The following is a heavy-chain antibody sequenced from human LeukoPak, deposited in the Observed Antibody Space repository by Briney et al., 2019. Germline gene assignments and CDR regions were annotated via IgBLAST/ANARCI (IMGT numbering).Heavy chain of an antibody. CDR1: GFTFSSFG. D-gene: IGHD6-13*01. J-gene: IGHJ6*03. Sequence: GGSLRLSCAASGFTFSSFGMHWVRQAPGKGLEWVGRIKSKTDGGTTDYAAPVKGRFTISRDDSKNTLYLQMNSLKTEDTAVYYCTTHTAGLYYYYYMDVWGKGTTVTVSS. CDR3: TTHTAGLYYYYYMDV. CDR2: IKSKTDGGTT. V-gene: IGHV3-15*01.